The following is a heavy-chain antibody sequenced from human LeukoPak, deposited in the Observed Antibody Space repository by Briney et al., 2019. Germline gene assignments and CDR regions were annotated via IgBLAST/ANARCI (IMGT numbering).Heavy chain of an antibody. CDR3: ARENDRYGRIDY. CDR2: VSYSGST. J-gene: IGHJ4*02. V-gene: IGHV4-59*01. Sequence: SETLSLTRTVSGGSISSYYWSWVRQPPGKGLEWIGYVSYSGSTDYNPSLKSRVIISIDTSKNQFSLRLSSVTAADTAVYYCARENDRYGRIDYWGQGTQVTVSS. D-gene: IGHD5-18*01. CDR1: GGSISSYY.